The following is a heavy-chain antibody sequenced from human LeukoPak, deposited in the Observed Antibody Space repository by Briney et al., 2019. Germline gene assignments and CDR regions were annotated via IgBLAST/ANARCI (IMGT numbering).Heavy chain of an antibody. V-gene: IGHV3-74*01. CDR3: ARSRGSYFDP. CDR1: GFTFSSYW. J-gene: IGHJ4*02. D-gene: IGHD3-16*01. Sequence: SGGSLRLSCAASGFTFSSYWMHWVRQAPGRGPVWVSRINSDGKSTDYADYVKGRFTISRDNAKNTLYLEMNNLRADDTAVYYCARSRGSYFDPWGQGTLVSVSS. CDR2: INSDGKST.